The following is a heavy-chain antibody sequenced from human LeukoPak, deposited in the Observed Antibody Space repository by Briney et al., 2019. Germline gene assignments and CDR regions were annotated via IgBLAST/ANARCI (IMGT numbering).Heavy chain of an antibody. Sequence: ASVKVSCKASGYTFTGYYMHWVRQAPGQGLEWMGWINPNSGGTNYAQKFQGRVTMTRDTSISTAYMELSRLRSDDAAVYFCARELRGESASVDDWGEGTLVTVSS. CDR1: GYTFTGYY. V-gene: IGHV1-2*02. J-gene: IGHJ4*02. CDR3: ARELRGESASVDD. D-gene: IGHD7-27*01. CDR2: INPNSGGT.